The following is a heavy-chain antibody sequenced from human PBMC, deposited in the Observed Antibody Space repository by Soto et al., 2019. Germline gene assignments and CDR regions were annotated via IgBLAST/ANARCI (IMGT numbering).Heavy chain of an antibody. Sequence: PSETLSLTCTVSGGSISSYYWSWIRQPPGKGLEWIGSVYYNGTTNYNPSLRSRVTISVDTSKNQFSLKMSSVTAADTAAYYCAYFDWLPYWGQGTLVTVSS. J-gene: IGHJ4*02. D-gene: IGHD3-9*01. CDR2: VYYNGTT. CDR1: GGSISSYY. V-gene: IGHV4-59*08. CDR3: AYFDWLPY.